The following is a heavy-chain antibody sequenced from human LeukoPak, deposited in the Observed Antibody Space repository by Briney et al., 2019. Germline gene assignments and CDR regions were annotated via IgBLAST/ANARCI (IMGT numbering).Heavy chain of an antibody. Sequence: GGSLRLSCAASGFTFSSYGMHWVRQAPGKGLEWVAVISYDGSNKYYADSVKGRFTISRDNSKNTLYLQMNSLRAEDTAVYYCAGSGSYSKYFDYWGQGTLVTVSS. J-gene: IGHJ4*02. V-gene: IGHV3-30*03. CDR1: GFTFSSYG. D-gene: IGHD1-26*01. CDR3: AGSGSYSKYFDY. CDR2: ISYDGSNK.